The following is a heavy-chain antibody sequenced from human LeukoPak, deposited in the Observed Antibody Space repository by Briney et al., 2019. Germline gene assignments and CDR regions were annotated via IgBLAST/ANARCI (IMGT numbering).Heavy chain of an antibody. Sequence: GGSLRLSCAGSGFTFNTYTMNWVRQAPGKGLEWVSYISGSSGIIDYADSVRGRFTISRDNAKNSLYLQMSGLRAEDTAMYYCVRDADFYKGDYWGQGTLVTVSS. V-gene: IGHV3-48*01. J-gene: IGHJ4*02. CDR3: VRDADFYKGDY. D-gene: IGHD5-24*01. CDR1: GFTFNTYT. CDR2: ISGSSGII.